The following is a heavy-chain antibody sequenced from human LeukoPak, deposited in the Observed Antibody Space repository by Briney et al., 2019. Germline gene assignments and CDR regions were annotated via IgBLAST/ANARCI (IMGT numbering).Heavy chain of an antibody. Sequence: ASVKVSCKASGYTFTGYYMHWVRQAPGQGLEWMRWINPNSGGTNYAQKFQDRVTMTRDTSISTAYMELSRLRSDDTAVYYCARMFLRGSVGATRGVGYWGQGTLVTVSS. D-gene: IGHD1-26*01. J-gene: IGHJ4*02. CDR2: INPNSGGT. V-gene: IGHV1-2*02. CDR1: GYTFTGYY. CDR3: ARMFLRGSVGATRGVGY.